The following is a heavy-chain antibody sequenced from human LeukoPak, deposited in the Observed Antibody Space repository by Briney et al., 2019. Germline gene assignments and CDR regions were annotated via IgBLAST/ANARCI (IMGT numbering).Heavy chain of an antibody. J-gene: IGHJ6*02. CDR3: AKIEGGTWFHSWYYYSGMDV. Sequence: GGSLRLSCADSGFTFSNYAMSWVRQAPGRGLEWVSTISNSGGSTYYADSVKGRFTSSRDNSKNTLYLQMNSLTAEDAALYYCAKIEGGTWFHSWYYYSGMDVWGQGTTVTVSS. CDR1: GFTFSNYA. CDR2: ISNSGGST. D-gene: IGHD1-7*01. V-gene: IGHV3-23*01.